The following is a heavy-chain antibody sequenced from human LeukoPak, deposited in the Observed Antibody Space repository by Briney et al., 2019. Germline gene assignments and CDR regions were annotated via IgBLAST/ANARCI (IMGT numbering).Heavy chain of an antibody. CDR2: ISSGSSTI. CDR1: GFSMSVYW. Sequence: PGGSLRLSCEASGFSMSVYWMNWVRQAPGKGPEWLSYISSGSSTIYYADSVKGRFTISRENAKNSLYLQMNSLSAEDTAVYYCARGSGYFFNYWGQGTLVTVSS. V-gene: IGHV3-48*04. J-gene: IGHJ4*02. D-gene: IGHD3-22*01. CDR3: ARGSGYFFNY.